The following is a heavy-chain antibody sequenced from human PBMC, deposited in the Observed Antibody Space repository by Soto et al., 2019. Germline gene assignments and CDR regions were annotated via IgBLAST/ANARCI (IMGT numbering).Heavy chain of an antibody. CDR3: VKGLAVLEWLLYFDY. V-gene: IGHV3-64D*06. Sequence: GGSLRHRCSASGFTFSSYAMHWVRQAPGKGLEYVSAISSNGGSTYYADSVKGRFTISRDNSKNTLYLQMSSLRAEDTAVYYCVKGLAVLEWLLYFDYWGQGTLVTVSS. CDR1: GFTFSSYA. D-gene: IGHD3-3*01. J-gene: IGHJ4*02. CDR2: ISSNGGST.